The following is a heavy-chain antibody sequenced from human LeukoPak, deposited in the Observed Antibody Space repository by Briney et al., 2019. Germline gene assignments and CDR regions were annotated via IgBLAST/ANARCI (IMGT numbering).Heavy chain of an antibody. V-gene: IGHV4-4*07. Sequence: SETLSLTCNVSGGSISNYYWTWIRQPAGKGLEWIGRIYSSGTTTYNPSLKSRVAMSVDTYRNQFSLKLSSVTAADTAVYYCARVSPIAVAGSSYYYAMDVWGQGTTVTVSS. D-gene: IGHD6-19*01. CDR2: IYSSGTT. J-gene: IGHJ6*02. CDR3: ARVSPIAVAGSSYYYAMDV. CDR1: GGSISNYY.